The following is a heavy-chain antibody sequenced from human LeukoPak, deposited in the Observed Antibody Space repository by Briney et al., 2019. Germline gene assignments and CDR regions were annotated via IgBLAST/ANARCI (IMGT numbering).Heavy chain of an antibody. D-gene: IGHD1-1*01. J-gene: IGHJ4*02. V-gene: IGHV4-61*01. CDR2: IYSSGST. CDR3: ARDRGTTFDY. CDR1: GGSVSSGSYY. Sequence: PSETLSLTCTVSGGSVSSGSYYWSWIRQPPGKGLEWIGYIYSSGSTNYNPSLKSRVTISVDTSKNQFSLKLSSVTAADTAVYYCARDRGTTFDYWGQGTLVTVSS.